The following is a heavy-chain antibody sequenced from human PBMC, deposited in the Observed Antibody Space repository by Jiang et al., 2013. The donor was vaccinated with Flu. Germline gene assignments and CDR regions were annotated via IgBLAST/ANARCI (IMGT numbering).Heavy chain of an antibody. Sequence: KPSETLSLTCTVSGGSISSSSYYWGWIRQPPGKGLEWIGSIYYSGSTYYNPSLKSRVTISVDTSKNQFSLKLSSVTAADTAVYYCARLLRRGQLAADDYWGQGTLVTVSS. CDR1: GGSISSSSYY. D-gene: IGHD6-6*01. CDR2: IYYSGST. J-gene: IGHJ4*02. CDR3: ARLLRRGQLAADDY. V-gene: IGHV4-39*01.